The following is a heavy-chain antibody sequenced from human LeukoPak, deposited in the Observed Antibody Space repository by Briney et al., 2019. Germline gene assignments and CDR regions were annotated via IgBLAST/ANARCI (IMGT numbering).Heavy chain of an antibody. CDR1: GGSINTYY. CDR3: ARQEVAGSRNGFDI. Sequence: PSETLSLTCTVSGGSINTYYWNWIRQPPGKGLEWIGYIYASGSTYSNPSLKSRFTISADTSKNQLSLKLSSVTAADTAVYYCARQEVAGSRNGFDIWGQGTMVTVSS. D-gene: IGHD6-19*01. CDR2: IYASGST. J-gene: IGHJ3*02. V-gene: IGHV4-4*09.